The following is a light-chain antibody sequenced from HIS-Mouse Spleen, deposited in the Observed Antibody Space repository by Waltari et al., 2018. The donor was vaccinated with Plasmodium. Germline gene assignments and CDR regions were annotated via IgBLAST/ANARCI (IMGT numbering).Light chain of an antibody. V-gene: IGKV3D-15*01. CDR1: QSVSSN. J-gene: IGKJ2*01. Sequence: EIVMTQSPATLSVSPGERATLSCRASQSVSSNLAWYQQKPGQTPRLLIYGASTRATVIPARFSGSGSGTEFTLTLVSLQSEDFAVYYCQQYNNWPPYTFGQGTKLEIK. CDR2: GAS. CDR3: QQYNNWPPYT.